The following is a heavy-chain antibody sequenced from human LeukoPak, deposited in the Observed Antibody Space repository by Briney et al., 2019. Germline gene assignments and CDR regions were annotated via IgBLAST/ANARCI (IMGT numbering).Heavy chain of an antibody. CDR1: GGSFSGYY. V-gene: IGHV4-34*01. Sequence: SETLSLTCAVYGGSFSGYYWSWIRQPPGKGLEWIGSIYHSGSTYYNPSLKSRVTISVDTSKNQFSLKLSSVTAADTAVYYCASLVGAREWCFDYWGQGTLVTVSS. CDR2: IYHSGST. D-gene: IGHD1-26*01. CDR3: ASLVGAREWCFDY. J-gene: IGHJ4*02.